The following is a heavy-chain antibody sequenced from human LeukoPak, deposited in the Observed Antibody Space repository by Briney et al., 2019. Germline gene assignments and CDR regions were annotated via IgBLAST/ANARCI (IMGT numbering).Heavy chain of an antibody. D-gene: IGHD2-15*01. V-gene: IGHV3-64*01. CDR3: ARGDVMVVAATLNY. J-gene: IGHJ4*02. CDR1: GFTFSCYA. CDR2: ITGNGGST. Sequence: GSLRLSCAASGFTFSCYAMDWVRQAPGKGLEFVSTITGNGGSTFYANSVKGRFTISRDNSKNTLYLQMGSLRAEDMAVYYCARGDVMVVAATLNYWGQGTLVTVSS.